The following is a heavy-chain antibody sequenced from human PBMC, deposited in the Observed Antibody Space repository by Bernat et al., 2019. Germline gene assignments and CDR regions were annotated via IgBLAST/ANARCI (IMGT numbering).Heavy chain of an antibody. V-gene: IGHV1-69*02. CDR2: IIPILGIA. Sequence: QVQLVQSGAEVKKPGSSVKVSCKASGGTFSSYTISWVRQAPGQGLEWMGRIIPILGIANYAQKFQGRVTITADKSTSTAYMELSSLRPKDTAVYYCASLTLYSSSNSRKNWGQGTLVTVSS. D-gene: IGHD6-6*01. CDR1: GGTFSSYT. CDR3: ASLTLYSSSNSRKN. J-gene: IGHJ4*01.